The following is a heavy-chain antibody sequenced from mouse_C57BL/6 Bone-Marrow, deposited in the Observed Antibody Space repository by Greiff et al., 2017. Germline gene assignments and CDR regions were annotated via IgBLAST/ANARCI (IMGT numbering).Heavy chain of an antibody. J-gene: IGHJ2*01. CDR3: ARTYYYCDY. D-gene: IGHD2-10*01. Sequence: VQLVESGAELVRPGTSVKMSCKASGYTFTNYWIGWAKQRPGHGLEGIGDIYPGGGYTNYNEKFKGKATLTADKSSSTAYMQFSSLTSEDSAIYYCARTYYYCDYWGQGTTLTVSS. CDR2: IYPGGGYT. V-gene: IGHV1-63*01. CDR1: GYTFTNYW.